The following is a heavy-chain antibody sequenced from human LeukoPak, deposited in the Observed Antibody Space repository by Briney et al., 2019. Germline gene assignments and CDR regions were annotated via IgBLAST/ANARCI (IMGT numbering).Heavy chain of an antibody. CDR1: GYTFTAKY. CDR2: TNPDSGGT. CDR3: ARDVGPTPSGFDI. J-gene: IGHJ3*02. Sequence: ASVKVSCKASGYTFTAKYMHWVRQAPGQGLEWMGRTNPDSGGTKYAQKFQGRVTMTRDTSTSTAYMELSRLRSDDTAVYYCARDVGPTPSGFDIWGQGKMVTVSS. D-gene: IGHD1-26*01. V-gene: IGHV1-2*06.